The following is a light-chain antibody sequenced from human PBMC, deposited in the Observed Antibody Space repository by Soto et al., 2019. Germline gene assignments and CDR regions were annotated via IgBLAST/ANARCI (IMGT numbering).Light chain of an antibody. CDR1: QRVDIN. CDR3: QQYRSWPRT. V-gene: IGKV3-15*01. Sequence: EVVLTTPPPTLPVSPGEKITLSSRASQRVDINLAWYQQKPGQAPRLLIYGASTRDTDMPGRFSGRGSGAEFTLTISSLQSEDFAVYYCQQYRSWPRTFGQGTKVDIK. J-gene: IGKJ1*01. CDR2: GAS.